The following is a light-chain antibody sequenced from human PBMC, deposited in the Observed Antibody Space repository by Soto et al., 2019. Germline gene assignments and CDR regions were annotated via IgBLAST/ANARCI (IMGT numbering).Light chain of an antibody. V-gene: IGLV2-23*02. Sequence: QSVLTQPASVSGSPGQSITISCTGTSSDVGRYNLVSWYQHRPGQAPKLMIYEDTQRPLGVSNRFSGSKSGNTASLTISGLEAEDEDDYYCCSYAGSSLFALFGGGTKLTVL. CDR2: EDT. CDR1: SSDVGRYNL. CDR3: CSYAGSSLFAL. J-gene: IGLJ2*01.